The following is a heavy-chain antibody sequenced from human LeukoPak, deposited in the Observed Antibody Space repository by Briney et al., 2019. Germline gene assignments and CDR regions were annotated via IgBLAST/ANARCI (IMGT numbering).Heavy chain of an antibody. J-gene: IGHJ4*02. Sequence: SEALSLTCTVSGGSISSYYWSWIRQPPGKGLEWIGYIYYSGSTNYNPSLKSRVTISVDTSKNQFSLKLSSVTAADTAVYYCARHGYDYVWGSYRPSPLFDYWGQGTLVTVSS. CDR1: GGSISSYY. CDR3: ARHGYDYVWGSYRPSPLFDY. V-gene: IGHV4-59*08. D-gene: IGHD3-16*02. CDR2: IYYSGST.